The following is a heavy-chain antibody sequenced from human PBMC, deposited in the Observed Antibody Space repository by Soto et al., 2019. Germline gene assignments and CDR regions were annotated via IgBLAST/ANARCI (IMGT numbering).Heavy chain of an antibody. D-gene: IGHD2-2*03. Sequence: QITLKESGPTLVKPTQTLTLTCTFSGFSLTTSGVGVGWIRQPPGKALEWLALIYWDDDKRYSPSLKSRLTINKATSAHYDDMTITNIYLLATATYFCVHRHGLGGFDSWGQGTLVTVSS. V-gene: IGHV2-5*02. CDR2: IYWDDDK. CDR3: VHRHGLGGFDS. CDR1: GFSLTTSGVG. J-gene: IGHJ5*01.